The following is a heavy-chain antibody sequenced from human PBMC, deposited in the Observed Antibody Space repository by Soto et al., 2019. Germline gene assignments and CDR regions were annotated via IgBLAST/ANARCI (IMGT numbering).Heavy chain of an antibody. D-gene: IGHD3-16*01. V-gene: IGHV3-30*18. CDR1: GFTFSSYG. CDR2: ISYDGSNK. CDR3: AKDRGGFYQGFDY. J-gene: IGHJ4*02. Sequence: GGSLRLSCAASGFTFSSYGMHWVRQAPGKGLEWVAVISYDGSNKYYADSVKGRFTISRDNSKNTLYLQMNSLRAEDTAVYYCAKDRGGFYQGFDYWGQGTLVTVSS.